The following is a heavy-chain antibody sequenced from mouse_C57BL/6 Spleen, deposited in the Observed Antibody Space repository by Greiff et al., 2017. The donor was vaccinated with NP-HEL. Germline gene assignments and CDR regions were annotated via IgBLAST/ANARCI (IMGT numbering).Heavy chain of an antibody. D-gene: IGHD4-1*01. CDR1: GFSLTSYG. CDR2: IWGVGST. J-gene: IGHJ3*01. CDR3: ATLTGTGFAY. V-gene: IGHV2-6*01. Sequence: VQLQQSGPGLVAPSQSLSITCTVSGFSLTSYGVDWVRQSPGKGLEWLGVIWGVGSTNYNSALKSRLSISKDNSKSQVFLKMNSLQTDDTAMYYCATLTGTGFAYWGQGTLVTVSA.